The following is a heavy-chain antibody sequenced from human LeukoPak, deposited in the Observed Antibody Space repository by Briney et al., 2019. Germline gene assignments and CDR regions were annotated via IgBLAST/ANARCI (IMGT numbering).Heavy chain of an antibody. D-gene: IGHD5-18*01. CDR2: ISGSGGST. J-gene: IGHJ4*02. CDR1: GFTFSSYA. CDR3: AKDIYSYGYSGVDY. Sequence: GGSLRLSCAASGFTFSSYAMSWVRQAPGKGLEWVSAISGSGGSTYYADSVKGRFTISRDNSKNTLYLQMNSPRAEDTAVYYCAKDIYSYGYSGVDYWGQGTLVTVSS. V-gene: IGHV3-23*01.